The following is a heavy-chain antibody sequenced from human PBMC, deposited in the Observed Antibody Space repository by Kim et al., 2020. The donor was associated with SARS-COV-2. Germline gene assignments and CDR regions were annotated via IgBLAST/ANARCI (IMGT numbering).Heavy chain of an antibody. V-gene: IGHV3-30*01. D-gene: IGHD2-15*01. J-gene: IGHJ4*02. Sequence: ADAVTDRFTISRDNSKNTLYLQMNSLRAEDTAVYYCARDEGVGLWYAAGHWGQGTLVTVSS. CDR3: ARDEGVGLWYAAGH.